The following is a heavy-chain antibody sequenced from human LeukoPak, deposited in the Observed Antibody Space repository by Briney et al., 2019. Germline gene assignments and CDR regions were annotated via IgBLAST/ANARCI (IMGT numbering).Heavy chain of an antibody. Sequence: SQTLSLTCTVSGGSISSGDYYWDWLRQPPGKGLEWIGHIYYSGSTYYNPSLKSRVTTSVDTSKNQFSLKLSSVTAADTAVYYCARGNVVVPAAHRDHSNWFDPWGQGTLVTVSS. J-gene: IGHJ5*02. CDR3: ARGNVVVPAAHRDHSNWFDP. CDR1: GGSISSGDYY. D-gene: IGHD2-2*01. CDR2: IYYSGST. V-gene: IGHV4-30-4*08.